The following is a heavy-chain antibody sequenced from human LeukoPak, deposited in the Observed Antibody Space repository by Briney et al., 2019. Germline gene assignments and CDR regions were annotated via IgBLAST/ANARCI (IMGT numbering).Heavy chain of an antibody. CDR3: ARDIRYMVRGAPLGIDV. D-gene: IGHD3-10*01. V-gene: IGHV3-30-3*01. Sequence: GGSLRLSCAASGFTFSSYAMHWVRQAPGKGLEWVAVISYDGSNKYYADSVKGRFTISRDNSKNTLYLQMNSLRAEDTAVYYCARDIRYMVRGAPLGIDVWGQGTTVTVSS. J-gene: IGHJ6*02. CDR1: GFTFSSYA. CDR2: ISYDGSNK.